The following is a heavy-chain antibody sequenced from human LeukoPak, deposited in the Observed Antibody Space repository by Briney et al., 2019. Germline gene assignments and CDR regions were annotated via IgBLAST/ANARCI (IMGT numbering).Heavy chain of an antibody. CDR1: GFTFSSYW. Sequence: PGGSLKLSCAASGFTFSSYWMHWVRQAPGKGLVWVSRINSDGSSTSYADSVKGRFTISRDNAKNTLYLQMNSLRAEDTAVYYCARSIHLWFGELKVPDAFDIWGQGTMVTVSS. J-gene: IGHJ3*02. CDR2: INSDGSST. V-gene: IGHV3-74*01. D-gene: IGHD3-10*01. CDR3: ARSIHLWFGELKVPDAFDI.